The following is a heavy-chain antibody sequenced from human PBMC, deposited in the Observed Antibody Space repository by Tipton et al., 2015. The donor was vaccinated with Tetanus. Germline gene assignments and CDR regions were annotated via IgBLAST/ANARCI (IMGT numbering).Heavy chain of an antibody. CDR3: ARDLAVAFDR. D-gene: IGHD6-19*01. V-gene: IGHV4-30-2*01. Sequence: TLSLTCNVTGALLTTGGYSWGWIRQPPGQALEWMGYIYQTGSTYFNPSLRSRLTMSFKMSKNQFSLKLTSATAADTAVYYCARDLAVAFDRWGRGTLVTVSS. CDR2: IYQTGST. CDR1: GALLTTGGYS. J-gene: IGHJ5*02.